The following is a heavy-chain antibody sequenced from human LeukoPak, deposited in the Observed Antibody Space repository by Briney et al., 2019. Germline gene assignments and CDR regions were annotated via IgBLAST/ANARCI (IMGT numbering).Heavy chain of an antibody. D-gene: IGHD3-22*01. Sequence: GGSLRLSCAASGFTFSSYAMHWVRQAPGKGLEWVAVISYDGSNKYYADSVKGRFTIFRDNSKNTLHLQMNSLRAEDTAVYYCKKESLALKTYYYDSSGYENFDYWGQGTLVTVSS. CDR3: KKESLALKTYYYDSSGYENFDY. J-gene: IGHJ4*02. V-gene: IGHV3-30*14. CDR1: GFTFSSYA. CDR2: ISYDGSNK.